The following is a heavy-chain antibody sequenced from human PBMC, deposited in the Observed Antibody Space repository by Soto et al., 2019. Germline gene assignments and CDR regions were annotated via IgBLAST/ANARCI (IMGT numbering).Heavy chain of an antibody. CDR1: GFTFSSYG. Sequence: QVQLVESGGGVVQPGRSLRLSCAASGFTFSSYGMHWVRQAPGKGLEWVAVIWYDGSNKYYADSVKGRFTISRDNSKNTLYLQMNSLRAEDTAVYYCARDPMLAAAGGVGYYYYGMDVWGQGTTVTVSS. D-gene: IGHD6-13*01. CDR2: IWYDGSNK. CDR3: ARDPMLAAAGGVGYYYYGMDV. J-gene: IGHJ6*02. V-gene: IGHV3-33*01.